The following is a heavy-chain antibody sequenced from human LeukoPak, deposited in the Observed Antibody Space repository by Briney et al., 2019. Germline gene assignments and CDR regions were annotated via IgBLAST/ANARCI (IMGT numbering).Heavy chain of an antibody. V-gene: IGHV1-69*05. J-gene: IGHJ4*02. D-gene: IGHD2-15*01. Sequence: SVKVSCKASEGTFSSYAISWFRQAPGQGLDWLEGIIPIFGTANYAQKFQERVTITRDMSTSTAYMELSSLRSEDTAVYYCAAGWVCSGGSCYYYFDYWGQGTLVTVSS. CDR2: IIPIFGTA. CDR3: AAGWVCSGGSCYYYFDY. CDR1: EGTFSSYA.